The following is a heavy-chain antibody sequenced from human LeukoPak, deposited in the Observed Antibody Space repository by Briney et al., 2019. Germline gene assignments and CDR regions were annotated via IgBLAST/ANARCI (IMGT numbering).Heavy chain of an antibody. Sequence: SETLSLTCTVSGGSTSSYYWSWIRQPPGKGLEWIGYIYYSGSTNYNPSLKSRVTISVDTSKNQFSLKLSSVTAADTAVYYCARFGDYYYYYMDVWGKGTTVTVSS. CDR3: ARFGDYYYYYMDV. D-gene: IGHD3-10*01. CDR1: GGSTSSYY. V-gene: IGHV4-59*01. J-gene: IGHJ6*03. CDR2: IYYSGST.